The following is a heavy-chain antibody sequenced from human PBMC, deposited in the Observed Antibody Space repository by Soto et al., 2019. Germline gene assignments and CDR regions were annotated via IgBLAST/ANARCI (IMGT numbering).Heavy chain of an antibody. CDR3: ARYLEEGIGVVIDPSGGYGMDV. CDR2: ISSSGSTI. J-gene: IGHJ6*02. CDR1: GFTFSDYY. D-gene: IGHD3-3*01. Sequence: QVQLVESGGGLVKPGGSLRLSCAASGFTFSDYYMSWIRQAPGKGLEWVSYISSSGSTIYYADSVKGRFTISRDNAKNSLYLQMNSLRAEDTAVYYCARYLEEGIGVVIDPSGGYGMDVWGQGTTVTVSS. V-gene: IGHV3-11*01.